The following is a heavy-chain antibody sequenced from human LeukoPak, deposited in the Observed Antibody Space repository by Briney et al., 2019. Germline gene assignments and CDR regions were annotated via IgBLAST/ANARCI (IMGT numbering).Heavy chain of an antibody. CDR3: AKVAMYYYGSETYFFFDD. J-gene: IGHJ4*02. CDR2: IKTTGST. CDR1: GASISTYY. V-gene: IGHV4-4*07. Sequence: PSETLSLTCRVSGASISTYYWSWIRQPVGEGLEWIGQIKTTGSTHYNSSLESRVTMSLDTSKKEFSLNLTSVTAADTAVYYCAKVAMYYYGSETYFFFDDWGQGILVTVSS. D-gene: IGHD3-10*01.